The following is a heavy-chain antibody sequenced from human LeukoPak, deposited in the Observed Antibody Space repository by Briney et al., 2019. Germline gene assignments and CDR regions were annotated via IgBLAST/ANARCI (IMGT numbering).Heavy chain of an antibody. CDR1: GFTFSSYA. Sequence: GGSLRLSCAASGFTFSSYAMYWVRQAPGRGLEWVAVISDDGRNIYYADSVKGRFTISSDNSKNTLYLQMNSLRAEDTAVYYCARAKLRDTFDYWGQGTLVTVSS. V-gene: IGHV3-30*04. CDR2: ISDDGRNI. J-gene: IGHJ4*02. CDR3: ARAKLRDTFDY. D-gene: IGHD1-7*01.